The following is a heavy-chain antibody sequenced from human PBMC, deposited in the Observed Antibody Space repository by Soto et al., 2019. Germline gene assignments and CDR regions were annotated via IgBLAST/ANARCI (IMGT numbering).Heavy chain of an antibody. J-gene: IGHJ6*02. V-gene: IGHV3-21*06. CDR2: VSTTSSYI. CDR1: GFTFSSYS. D-gene: IGHD2-15*01. Sequence: EEQLVESGGGLVKPGGSLRLSCAASGFTFSSYSMNWLRQAPGKGLEWVSTVSTTSSYIYYSDSVKGRFIISRDNAKSSLFLDMNSVRAEDTAIYFCARDLRGSDTYYGLDVWGQGTTVTVSS. CDR3: ARDLRGSDTYYGLDV.